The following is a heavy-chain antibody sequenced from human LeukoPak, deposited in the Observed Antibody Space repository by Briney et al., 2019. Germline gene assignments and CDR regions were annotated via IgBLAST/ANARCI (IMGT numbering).Heavy chain of an antibody. J-gene: IGHJ1*01. V-gene: IGHV3-74*01. CDR2: ISPDATDV. Sequence: PGGSLRLSCSASGFIFSNYWIHWVRQGPEKGLVWVSHISPDATDVVYADSVKGRFTISRDNAKNTVYLQMDSLRVEDTAVYYCARLPWESVPRWGQGTLVTVSS. CDR3: ARLPWESVPR. D-gene: IGHD1-26*01. CDR1: GFIFSNYW.